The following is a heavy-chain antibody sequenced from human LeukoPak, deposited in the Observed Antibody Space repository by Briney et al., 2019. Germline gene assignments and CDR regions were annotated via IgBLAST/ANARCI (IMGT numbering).Heavy chain of an antibody. V-gene: IGHV3-30*04. D-gene: IGHD5-18*01. CDR2: ISYDGSKR. Sequence: GGSLRLSCAASGFTFSTYSMHWVRQAPGKGLQWVALISYDGSKRYYTDSVEGRFTISRDNSKNTLYLQMDSLRAEDTAVYYCARADWDTAMIDYWGQGTLVTVSS. CDR1: GFTFSTYS. J-gene: IGHJ4*02. CDR3: ARADWDTAMIDY.